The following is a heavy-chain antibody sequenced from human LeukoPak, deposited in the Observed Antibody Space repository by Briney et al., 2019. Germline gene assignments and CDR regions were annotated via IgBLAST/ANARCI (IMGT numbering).Heavy chain of an antibody. Sequence: PSETLSLTCAVYGGSFSGYYWSWIRQPPGKGLEWIGEINHSGSTNHNPPLKSRVTISVDTSKNQFSLKLSSVTAADTAVYYCARAYGAWDYWGQGTLVTVSS. CDR2: INHSGST. V-gene: IGHV4-34*01. CDR3: ARAYGAWDY. CDR1: GGSFSGYY. J-gene: IGHJ4*02. D-gene: IGHD4-17*01.